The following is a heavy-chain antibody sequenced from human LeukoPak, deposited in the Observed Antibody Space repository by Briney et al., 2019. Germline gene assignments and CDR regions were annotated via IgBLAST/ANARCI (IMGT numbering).Heavy chain of an antibody. CDR2: IKQDGSEK. V-gene: IGHV3-7*01. CDR3: ARDGGYYYDSQYPYYFDY. Sequence: PGGSLRLSCAASGFTFSSYWISWVRQAPGKGLEWVANIKQDGSEKYYVDSVKGRFTISRDNAKNSLYLQMNSLRAEDTAVYYCARDGGYYYDSQYPYYFDYWGQGTLVTVSS. J-gene: IGHJ4*02. CDR1: GFTFSSYW. D-gene: IGHD3-22*01.